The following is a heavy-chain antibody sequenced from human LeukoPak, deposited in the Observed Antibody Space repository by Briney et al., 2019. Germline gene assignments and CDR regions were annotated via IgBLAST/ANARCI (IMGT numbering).Heavy chain of an antibody. D-gene: IGHD1-1*01. CDR2: IDHSGST. CDR3: ASQVRLERRYYYYSMDV. J-gene: IGHJ6*03. CDR1: GGSFSCYY. V-gene: IGHV4-34*01. Sequence: SETLSLTCAVYGGSFSCYYWSWIVQPPGKGLEWIGEIDHSGSTNYNPSLKSRVTISVDSSKNQFALKLSSVTAADTAVYYCASQVRLERRYYYYSMDVWGKGTTVTVSS.